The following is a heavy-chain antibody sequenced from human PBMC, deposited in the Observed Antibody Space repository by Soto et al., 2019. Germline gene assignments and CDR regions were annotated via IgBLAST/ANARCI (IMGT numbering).Heavy chain of an antibody. J-gene: IGHJ4*02. V-gene: IGHV3-72*01. CDR2: IRNRANSHTT. CDR1: GFTFSDHS. D-gene: IGHD1-26*01. Sequence: PGGSLRLSCAASGFTFSDHSMDWVRQSPGKGLEWVGRIRNRANSHTTVYAASVKGRFTISRDDSKNSVFLEMNSLKTEDTAVYYCATLERIVGGTWDYWGQGTLVTVSS. CDR3: ATLERIVGGTWDY.